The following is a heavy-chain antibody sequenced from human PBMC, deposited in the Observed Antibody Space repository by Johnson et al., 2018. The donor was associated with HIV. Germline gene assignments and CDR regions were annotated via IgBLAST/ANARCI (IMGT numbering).Heavy chain of an antibody. CDR3: GRSRVECVVVAGAFAI. J-gene: IGHJ3*02. Sequence: QVQLVESGGGVVQPGRSLRLSCAASGFTFSSYAMHWVRQAPGKGLEWVAVISYDGSNKYYADSVKGRFTISRDNSKNTLYLQMNSLRAEDTAVYYCGRSRVECVVVAGAFAIWGQGTMFTVSS. D-gene: IGHD2-15*01. V-gene: IGHV3-30-3*01. CDR1: GFTFSSYA. CDR2: ISYDGSNK.